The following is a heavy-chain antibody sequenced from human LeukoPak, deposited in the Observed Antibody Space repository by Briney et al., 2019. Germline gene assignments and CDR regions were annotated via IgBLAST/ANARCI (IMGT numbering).Heavy chain of an antibody. J-gene: IGHJ5*02. CDR2: ISAYNGNT. D-gene: IGHD3-10*01. V-gene: IGHV1-18*01. CDR1: GYTFTSCG. CDR3: ARDGDYGSGSYQNWFDP. Sequence: ASVKVSCKASGYTFTSCGISWVRQAPGQGLEWMGWISAYNGNTNYAQKLQGRVTMTTDTSTSTAYMELRSLRSDDTAVYYCARDGDYGSGSYQNWFDPWGQGTLVTVSS.